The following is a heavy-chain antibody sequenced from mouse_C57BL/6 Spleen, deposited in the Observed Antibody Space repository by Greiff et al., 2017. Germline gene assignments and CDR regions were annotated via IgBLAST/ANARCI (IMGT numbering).Heavy chain of an antibody. J-gene: IGHJ1*03. CDR3: ASYYDGRYFDV. CDR2: IDPSDSYT. D-gene: IGHD1-1*01. Sequence: QVQLKQPGAELVKPGASVKLSCKASGYTFTSYWMQWVKQRPGQGLEWIGEIDPSDSYTNYNQKFKGKATLTVDTSSSTAYMQLSSLTSEDSAVYYCASYYDGRYFDVWGTGTTVTVSS. V-gene: IGHV1-50*01. CDR1: GYTFTSYW.